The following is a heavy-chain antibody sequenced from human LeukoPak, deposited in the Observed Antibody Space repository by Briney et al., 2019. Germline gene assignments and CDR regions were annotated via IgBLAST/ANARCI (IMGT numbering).Heavy chain of an antibody. CDR2: ISWNSGSI. Sequence: GGSLRLSCAASGFTFDDYAMHWVRQAPGKGLEWVSGISWNSGSIGYADFVKGRFTISRDNAKNSLYLQMNSLRAEDTALYYCAKDVNFDWSRGWFDPWGQGTLVTVSS. CDR3: AKDVNFDWSRGWFDP. J-gene: IGHJ5*02. V-gene: IGHV3-9*01. D-gene: IGHD3-9*01. CDR1: GFTFDDYA.